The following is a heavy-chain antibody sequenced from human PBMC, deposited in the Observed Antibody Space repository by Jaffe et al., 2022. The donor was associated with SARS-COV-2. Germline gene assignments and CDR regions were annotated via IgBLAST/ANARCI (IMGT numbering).Heavy chain of an antibody. CDR3: TTDRDRGIEDYFDY. CDR2: IKSKTDGGTT. V-gene: IGHV3-15*01. D-gene: IGHD2-15*01. Sequence: EVQLVESGGGLVKPGGSLRLSCAASGFTFSNAWMSWVRQAPGKGLEWVGRIKSKTDGGTTDYAAPVKGRFTISRDDSKNTLYLQMNSLKTEDTAVYYCTTDRDRGIEDYFDYWGQGTLVTVSS. CDR1: GFTFSNAW. J-gene: IGHJ4*02.